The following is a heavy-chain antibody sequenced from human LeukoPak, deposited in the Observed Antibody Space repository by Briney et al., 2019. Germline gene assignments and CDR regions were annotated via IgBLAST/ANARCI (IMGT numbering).Heavy chain of an antibody. Sequence: SVKVSCKASGYTFTSYGISWVRQAPGQGLEWMGRIIPILGIANYAQKFQGRVTITADKSTSTAYMELSSLRSEDTAVYYCARDIVVVVAATPADYFDYWGQGTLVTVSS. V-gene: IGHV1-69*04. D-gene: IGHD2-15*01. CDR3: ARDIVVVVAATPADYFDY. CDR2: IIPILGIA. CDR1: GYTFTSYG. J-gene: IGHJ4*02.